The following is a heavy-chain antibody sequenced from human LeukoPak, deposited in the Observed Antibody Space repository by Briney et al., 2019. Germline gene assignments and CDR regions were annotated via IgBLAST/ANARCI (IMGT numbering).Heavy chain of an antibody. CDR1: GFSFNSYD. J-gene: IGHJ4*02. Sequence: GGSLRLSCAASGFSFNSYDMQWVRQSPGKGLEWVTFIRYDGSEKYYVDSVEGRFTISRDNSKNTLYLQMNSLRAEGTAVYYCATSVTGYSSPFYYWGQGTLVTVSP. D-gene: IGHD6-13*01. CDR3: ATSVTGYSSPFYY. CDR2: IRYDGSEK. V-gene: IGHV3-30*02.